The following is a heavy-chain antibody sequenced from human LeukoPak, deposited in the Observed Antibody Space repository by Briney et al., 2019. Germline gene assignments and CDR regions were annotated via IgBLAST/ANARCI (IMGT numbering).Heavy chain of an antibody. CDR3: ARTPIYYYDNSGYYN. J-gene: IGHJ4*02. CDR1: GGTFSGYY. CDR2: INHSGST. V-gene: IGHV4-34*01. Sequence: SETLSLTCAVYGGTFSGYYWSWIRQPPGKGLEWIGEINHSGSTNYNPSLKSRVTMSVDTSKNQFSLKLSSVTAADTAVYYCARTPIYYYDNSGYYNWGQGTLVTVSS. D-gene: IGHD3-22*01.